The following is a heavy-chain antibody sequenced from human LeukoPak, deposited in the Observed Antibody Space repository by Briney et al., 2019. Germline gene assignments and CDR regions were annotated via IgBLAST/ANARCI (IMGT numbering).Heavy chain of an antibody. V-gene: IGHV1-46*03. CDR1: GYTFTNDY. Sequence: ASVKVSCKTSGYTFTNDYIHWVRQAPGQGLEWMGMINPGDGSTTYAQKFQGRLTMTRDTSTSTLSMKLSSLRSGETAVFYCTRVAQLVFDHWGQGTLVTVSS. CDR2: INPGDGST. J-gene: IGHJ4*02. CDR3: TRVAQLVFDH. D-gene: IGHD6-6*01.